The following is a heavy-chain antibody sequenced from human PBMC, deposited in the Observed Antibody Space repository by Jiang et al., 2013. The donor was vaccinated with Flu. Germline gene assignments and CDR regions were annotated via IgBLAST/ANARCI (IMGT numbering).Heavy chain of an antibody. CDR3: ARVLYGSGSYMDY. CDR1: GGSISSGDYY. Sequence: GPGLVKPSQTLSLTCTVSGGSISSGDYYWSWIRQPPGKGLEWIGYIYYSGSTYYNPSLKSRVTISVDTSKNQFSLKLSSVTAADTAVYYCARVLYGSGSYMDYWGQGTLVTVSS. J-gene: IGHJ4*02. D-gene: IGHD3-10*01. V-gene: IGHV4-30-4*08. CDR2: IYYSGST.